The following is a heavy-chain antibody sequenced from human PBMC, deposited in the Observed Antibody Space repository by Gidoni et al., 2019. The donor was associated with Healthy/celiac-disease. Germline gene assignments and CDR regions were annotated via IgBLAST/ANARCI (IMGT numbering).Heavy chain of an antibody. J-gene: IGHJ6*03. V-gene: IGHV1-3*01. CDR2: INAGNGNT. Sequence: QVQLVQSGAEGKKPGASVQVSCKAAGYTFTSYAMHWVRQAPGQRLAWMGWINAGNGNTKYSQKFQGRVTITRDTSASTAYMELSSLRSEDTAVYYCARGGWLRLIYMDVWGKGTTVTVSS. CDR3: ARGGWLRLIYMDV. CDR1: GYTFTSYA. D-gene: IGHD5-12*01.